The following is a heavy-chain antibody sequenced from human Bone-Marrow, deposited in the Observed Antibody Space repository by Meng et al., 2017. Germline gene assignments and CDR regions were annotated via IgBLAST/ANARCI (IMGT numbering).Heavy chain of an antibody. CDR1: GFTFSNAY. V-gene: IGHV3-15*01. Sequence: EMQVVGSGGGLVKPGGSLRLSCEGSGFTFSNAYMTWVRQVPGKRLEWVGRIKSKPDGETIDYAAPVKGRFTISRDDSKNTVYLQMNSLKTEDTAVYYCSGHIDYWGQGTLVTVSS. D-gene: IGHD5-12*01. CDR3: SGHIDY. CDR2: IKSKPDGETI. J-gene: IGHJ4*02.